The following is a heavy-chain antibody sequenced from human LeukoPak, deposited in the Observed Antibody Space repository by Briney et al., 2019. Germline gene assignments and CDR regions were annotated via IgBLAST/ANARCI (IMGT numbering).Heavy chain of an antibody. D-gene: IGHD3-10*01. CDR3: ARAPMVRGTELANGMDV. CDR1: GGTFSSYA. J-gene: IGHJ6*02. V-gene: IGHV1-69*04. Sequence: GASVKVSCKASGGTFSSYAISWVRRAPGQGLEWMGRIIPILGIANYAQKFQGRVTITADKSTSTAYMELSSLRSEDTAVYYCARAPMVRGTELANGMDVWGQGTTVTVSS. CDR2: IIPILGIA.